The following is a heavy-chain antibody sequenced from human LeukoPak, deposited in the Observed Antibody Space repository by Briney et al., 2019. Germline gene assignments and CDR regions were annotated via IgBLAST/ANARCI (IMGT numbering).Heavy chain of an antibody. CDR3: ARRPDYCSSTSCYTPFDY. CDR2: IYLGDSDI. CDR1: GAGFTNYW. V-gene: IGHV5-51*01. J-gene: IGHJ4*02. Sequence: GESLQISCQASGAGFTNYWIGWVRQVPGRGLEWMGIIYLGDSDITYSPSFQGQVTISADRSINTAYLQWSSLKASDTAMYYCARRPDYCSSTSCYTPFDYWGQGTMVTVSS. D-gene: IGHD2-2*02.